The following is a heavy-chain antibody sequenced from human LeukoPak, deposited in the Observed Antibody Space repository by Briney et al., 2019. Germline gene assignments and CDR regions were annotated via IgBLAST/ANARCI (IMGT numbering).Heavy chain of an antibody. Sequence: SETLSLTCVVYGGSFSGYYWSWIRQPPGKGLEWIGEINHSGSTNYNPSLKSRVTISVDTSKNQFSLKLSSVTAADTAVYYCAREVRRVWSSGWYPLDYWGQGTLVTVSS. CDR3: AREVRRVWSSGWYPLDY. J-gene: IGHJ4*02. V-gene: IGHV4-34*01. D-gene: IGHD6-19*01. CDR1: GGSFSGYY. CDR2: INHSGST.